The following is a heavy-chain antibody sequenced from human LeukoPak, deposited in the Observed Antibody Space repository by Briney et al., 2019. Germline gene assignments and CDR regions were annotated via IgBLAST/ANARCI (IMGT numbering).Heavy chain of an antibody. V-gene: IGHV4-59*01. CDR3: ARVDIVATIVNWFDP. D-gene: IGHD5-12*01. CDR2: IYYSGST. J-gene: IGHJ5*02. CDR1: GGSISSYY. Sequence: PSETLSLTCAVYGGSISSYYWSWIRQPPGKGLEWIGYIYYSGSTNYNPSLKSRVTISVDTSKNQFSLKLSSVTAADTAVYYCARVDIVATIVNWFDPWGQGTLVTVSS.